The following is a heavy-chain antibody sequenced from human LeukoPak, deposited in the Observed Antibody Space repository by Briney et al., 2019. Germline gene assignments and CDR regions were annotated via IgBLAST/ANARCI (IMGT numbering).Heavy chain of an antibody. CDR1: GFTFSSYG. D-gene: IGHD1-1*01. CDR2: ISSSSSYI. J-gene: IGHJ4*02. Sequence: RSLRLSCAASGFTFSSYGMHWVRQAPGKGLEWVSSISSSSSYIYYADSVKGRFTISRDNAKNSLYLQMNSLRAEDTAVYYCARDGGLDGISGWGQGTLVTVSS. V-gene: IGHV3-21*01. CDR3: ARDGGLDGISG.